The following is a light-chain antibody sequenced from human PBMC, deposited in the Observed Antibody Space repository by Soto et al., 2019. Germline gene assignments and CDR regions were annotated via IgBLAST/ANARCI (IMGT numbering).Light chain of an antibody. J-gene: IGKJ1*01. CDR2: GAS. V-gene: IGKV3D-15*01. CDR1: QSVSSY. Sequence: EIVMTQSPATLSLSPGERATLSCRASQSVSSYLAWYQQKPGQAPRLLIYGASTRATGIPARFSGSGSGTEFTLTISSLQSEDFAVYYCQQYNNWPLTFGQGTKVEIK. CDR3: QQYNNWPLT.